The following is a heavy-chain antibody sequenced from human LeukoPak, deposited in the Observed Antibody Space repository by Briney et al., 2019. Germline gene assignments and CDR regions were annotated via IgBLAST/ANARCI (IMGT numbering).Heavy chain of an antibody. CDR1: GYTFTAYY. CDR3: AKDGANNWNYGDY. V-gene: IGHV1-2*02. CDR2: INPNSGGT. Sequence: GASVKVSCKASGYTFTAYYMHWVRQAPGQGLEWMGWINPNSGGTNYEQNFQGRVTMTRDTSISTAYMELSRLRSDDTAVYYCAKDGANNWNYGDYWGQGSLVTVSS. D-gene: IGHD1-20*01. J-gene: IGHJ4*02.